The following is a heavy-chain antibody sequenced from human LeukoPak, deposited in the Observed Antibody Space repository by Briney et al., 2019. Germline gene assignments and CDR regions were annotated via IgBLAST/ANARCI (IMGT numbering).Heavy chain of an antibody. V-gene: IGHV4-34*01. D-gene: IGHD6-19*01. CDR1: GGSFSGYY. J-gene: IGHJ6*03. CDR3: ARGLGYSSGWYSDYYYYYMDV. CDR2: IKHSGSS. Sequence: SETLSLTCAVYGGSFSGYYWSWIRQPPGKGLEWIGEIKHSGSSNYNPSLKSRVTISLETSKNQFSLKLSSVTAADTAVYYCARGLGYSSGWYSDYYYYYMDVWGKGTTVTISS.